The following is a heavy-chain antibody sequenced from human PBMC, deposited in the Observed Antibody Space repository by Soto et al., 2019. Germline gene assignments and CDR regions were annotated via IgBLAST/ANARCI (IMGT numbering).Heavy chain of an antibody. D-gene: IGHD2-2*01. J-gene: IGHJ4*02. CDR2: IIPIFGTA. CDR1: GGTFSSYA. Sequence: QVPLVQSGAEVKKPGSSVKVSCKASGGTFSSYAISWVRQAPGQGLEWMGGIIPIFGTANYAQKFQGRVTITADESTSTAYMELSSLRSEDTAVYYCAGRSPYCSSTSCPTFDYWGQGTLVTVSS. CDR3: AGRSPYCSSTSCPTFDY. V-gene: IGHV1-69*01.